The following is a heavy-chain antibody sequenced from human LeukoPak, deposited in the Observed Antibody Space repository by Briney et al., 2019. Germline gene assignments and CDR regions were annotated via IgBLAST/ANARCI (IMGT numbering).Heavy chain of an antibody. CDR3: ARGGYYDYVWGSYRPYYFDC. V-gene: IGHV4-34*01. CDR2: INHSGST. J-gene: IGHJ4*02. Sequence: SETLSLTCAVYGGSFSGYYWSWIRQPPGKGLEWIGEINHSGSTNYNPSLKSRVTISVDTSKNQFSLKLSSVTAADTAVYYCARGGYYDYVWGSYRPYYFDCWGQGTLVTVSS. CDR1: GGSFSGYY. D-gene: IGHD3-16*02.